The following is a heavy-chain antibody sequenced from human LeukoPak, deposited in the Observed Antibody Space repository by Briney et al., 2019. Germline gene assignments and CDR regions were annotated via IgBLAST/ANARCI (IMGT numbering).Heavy chain of an antibody. Sequence: ASVKVSCKASGYTFTGYYMHWVRQAPGQGLEWMGWINPNSGGTNYAQKFQGRVTVTRDTSISTAYMELSRLRSDDTAVYYCAREMVTPYYYGMDVWGQGTTVTVSS. CDR1: GYTFTGYY. CDR2: INPNSGGT. D-gene: IGHD2-21*02. J-gene: IGHJ6*02. V-gene: IGHV1-2*02. CDR3: AREMVTPYYYGMDV.